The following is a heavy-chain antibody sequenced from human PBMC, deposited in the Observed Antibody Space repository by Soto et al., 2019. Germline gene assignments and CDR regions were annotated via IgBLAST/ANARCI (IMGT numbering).Heavy chain of an antibody. Sequence: SQTLSLTCTLSGGSVTSYYWSSIRQPPGKGLEWIGYIYYSGITDYNPSLKSRVTITVDTSKSQFSLKLSSVTAADTAVYYCARGGGVYYFDYWGQGTLVTVSS. CDR3: ARGGGVYYFDY. V-gene: IGHV4-59*02. CDR2: IYYSGIT. D-gene: IGHD2-8*02. CDR1: GGSVTSYY. J-gene: IGHJ4*02.